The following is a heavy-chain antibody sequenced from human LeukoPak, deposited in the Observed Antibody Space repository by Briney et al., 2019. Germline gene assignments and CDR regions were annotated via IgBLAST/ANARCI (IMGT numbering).Heavy chain of an antibody. V-gene: IGHV1-69*05. CDR1: GGTFSSYA. CDR3: SYSSSWYSPDY. CDR2: IIPIFGTA. J-gene: IGHJ4*02. Sequence: GASVKVSCKASGGTFSSYAISWVRQAPGQGLEWMGGIIPIFGTANYAQKLQGRVTMTTDTSTSTAYMELRSLRSDDTAVYYCSYSSSWYSPDYWGQGTLVTVSS. D-gene: IGHD6-13*01.